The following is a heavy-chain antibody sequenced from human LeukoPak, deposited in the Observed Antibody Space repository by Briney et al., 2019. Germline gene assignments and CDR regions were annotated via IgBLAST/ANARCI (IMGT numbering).Heavy chain of an antibody. D-gene: IGHD3-10*01. CDR3: ARDCWDYGSGSYCGIDY. CDR2: IYSGGST. Sequence: GGSLRLSCAASGFTVSSNYMSWVRQAPGKGLEWVSVIYSGGSTYYADSVKGRFTISRDNAKNSLYLQMNSLRAEDTTVYYCARDCWDYGSGSYCGIDYWGQGTLVTVSS. J-gene: IGHJ4*02. CDR1: GFTVSSNY. V-gene: IGHV3-53*01.